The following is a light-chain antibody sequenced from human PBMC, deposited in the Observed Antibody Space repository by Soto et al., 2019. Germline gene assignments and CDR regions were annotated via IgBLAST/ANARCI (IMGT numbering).Light chain of an antibody. J-gene: IGLJ1*01. CDR1: SSDVGGYNY. CDR2: DVS. Sequence: QSVLTQPASVSGSPGQSITISCTGTSSDVGGYNYVSWYQHHPGKAHKLMIFDVSNRPSGVSNPFSGSKSGNTASLTISGLQPEDESYYYCSSYTTSNTRQQVFGTGTKVT. CDR3: SSYTTSNTRQQV. V-gene: IGLV2-14*03.